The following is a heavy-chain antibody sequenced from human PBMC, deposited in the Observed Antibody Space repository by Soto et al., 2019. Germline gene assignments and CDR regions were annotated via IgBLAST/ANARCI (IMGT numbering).Heavy chain of an antibody. D-gene: IGHD6-19*01. J-gene: IGHJ5*02. CDR3: ARRPSSGWYRDWFDP. Sequence: ASVKVSCKASGYTFTSYAMHWVRQAPGQRLEWMGWINAGNGNTKYSQKFQGRVTITRDTSASTAYMELSSLRSEDTAVYYCARRPSSGWYRDWFDPWGQGTLVTVSS. CDR1: GYTFTSYA. CDR2: INAGNGNT. V-gene: IGHV1-3*01.